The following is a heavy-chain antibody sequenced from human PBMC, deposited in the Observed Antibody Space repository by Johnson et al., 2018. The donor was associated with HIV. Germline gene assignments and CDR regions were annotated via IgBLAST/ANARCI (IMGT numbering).Heavy chain of an antibody. CDR3: ARREVVFGSYDNWDAFDI. Sequence: QVQLVESGGGLVKPGGSLRLSCAASGFSFSDYYMSWIRQAPGKGLEWLSHISSSGSIIYYADSVKGRFTISRDNDKNSLFLQMNSLRTEDTGVYYCARREVVFGSYDNWDAFDIWGQGTMVTVSS. CDR1: GFSFSDYY. CDR2: ISSSGSII. V-gene: IGHV3-11*04. D-gene: IGHD1-1*01. J-gene: IGHJ3*02.